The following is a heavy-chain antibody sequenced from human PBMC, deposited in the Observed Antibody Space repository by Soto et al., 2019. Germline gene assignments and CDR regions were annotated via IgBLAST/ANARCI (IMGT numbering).Heavy chain of an antibody. CDR3: ARSSPLGPPGY. CDR2: INQDGSDK. CDR1: GFNFSTFSTYW. V-gene: IGHV3-7*01. Sequence: GGSMRLSCAASGFNFSTFSTYWMSWVSQAPGKGLEWVANINQDGSDKYYVDSVKGRFTISRDNAKNSLYLQMNSLRVEDTAVYYCARSSPLGPPGYWGQGTLVTVSS. J-gene: IGHJ4*02.